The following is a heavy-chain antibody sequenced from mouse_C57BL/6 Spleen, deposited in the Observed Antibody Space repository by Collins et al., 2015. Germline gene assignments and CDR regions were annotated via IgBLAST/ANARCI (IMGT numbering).Heavy chain of an antibody. D-gene: IGHD4-1*01. CDR3: SRGDNWVYAMDY. V-gene: IGHV1-26*01. CDR1: GYTFTDYY. Sequence: EVQLQQSGPELVKPGASVKISCKASGYTFTDYYMNWVKQSHGKSLEWIGDINPNNGGTSYNQKFKGKATLTVDKSSSTAYMELNSLTSADSTVYYCSRGDNWVYAMDYWGQGTSVTVSS. J-gene: IGHJ4*01. CDR2: INPNNGGT.